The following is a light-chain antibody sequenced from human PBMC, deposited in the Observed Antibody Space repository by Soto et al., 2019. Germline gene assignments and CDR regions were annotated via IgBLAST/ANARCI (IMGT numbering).Light chain of an antibody. CDR2: GAS. CDR1: QSVSIN. CDR3: QHYNSWPRTWT. V-gene: IGKV3-15*01. J-gene: IGKJ1*01. Sequence: DIVVTPSPATLSASPGEKATLSRRASQSVSINLAWYQQKPGQAPRLLIYGASTRATGIPARFSGSGSGTEFTLTISSLQSEDFAVYHCQHYNSWPRTWTFGQGTKVDIK.